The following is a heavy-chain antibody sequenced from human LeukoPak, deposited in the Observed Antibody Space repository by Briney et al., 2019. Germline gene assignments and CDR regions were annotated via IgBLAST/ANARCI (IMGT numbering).Heavy chain of an antibody. J-gene: IGHJ4*02. D-gene: IGHD2-21*02. CDR2: IIPIFDTA. V-gene: IGHV1-69*06. CDR1: GGTFTNYA. Sequence: SVKVSCKASGGTFTNYAINWVRQAPGQGLQWMGRIIPIFDTANYAQKFQGRVTITADKSTSTAYMDLTSLTSEDTAVYYCAGSTRGLPYCGDGCYPPFDFWGQGTLVTVSS. CDR3: AGSTRGLPYCGDGCYPPFDF.